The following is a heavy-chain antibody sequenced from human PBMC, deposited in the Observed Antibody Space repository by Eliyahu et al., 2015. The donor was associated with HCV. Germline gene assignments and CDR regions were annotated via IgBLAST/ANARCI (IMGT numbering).Heavy chain of an antibody. J-gene: IGHJ4*02. CDR3: ATIHTSGIYYNDY. CDR2: IKQDGSEK. V-gene: IGHV3-7*01. CDR1: GVTXSRYW. Sequence: EVQLVESGGGLVQPGGFLXLSCAAXGVTXSRYWVTWVRQAPGEGLEWVANIKQDGSEKYYADXVKGRFTVSRDNAKNSLYLQLDSLRGEDTAVYYCATIHTSGIYYNDYWGQGTLVTVSS. D-gene: IGHD3-10*01.